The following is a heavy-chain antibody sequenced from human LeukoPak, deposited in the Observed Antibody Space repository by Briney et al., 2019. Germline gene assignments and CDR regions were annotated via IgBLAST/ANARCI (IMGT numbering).Heavy chain of an antibody. V-gene: IGHV1-2*02. CDR1: GYTFTGYY. Sequence: GASVKVSCKASGYTFTGYYIHWVRQAPGQGLEWMGWINPNSGGTNYAQKFQGRVTMTRDTSISTAYMELSRLRSDDTAVYYCARDLGSGSYLSWYYMDVWGKGTTVTISS. J-gene: IGHJ6*03. D-gene: IGHD3-10*01. CDR3: ARDLGSGSYLSWYYMDV. CDR2: INPNSGGT.